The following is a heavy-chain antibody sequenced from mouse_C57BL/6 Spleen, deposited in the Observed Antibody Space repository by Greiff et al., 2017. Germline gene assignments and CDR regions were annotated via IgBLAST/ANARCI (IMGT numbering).Heavy chain of an antibody. J-gene: IGHJ4*01. CDR3: TTSRYCGIYAMDY. CDR1: GFNIKDYY. D-gene: IGHD1-1*01. CDR2: IDPEDGAT. V-gene: IGHV14-1*01. Sequence: VQLQQSGAELVRPGASVKLSCTASGFNIKDYYMHWVKQRPEQGLEWIGRIDPEDGATEYAPKFQGKATMTADKSSNTAYLQLSSLTSEDTAVYYGTTSRYCGIYAMDYWGQGTSVTVSS.